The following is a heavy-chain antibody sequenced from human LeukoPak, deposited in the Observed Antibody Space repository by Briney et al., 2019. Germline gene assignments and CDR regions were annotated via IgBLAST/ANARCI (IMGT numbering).Heavy chain of an antibody. J-gene: IGHJ4*02. CDR1: GFTFSSYG. D-gene: IGHD2-8*02. V-gene: IGHV3-33*01. Sequence: GGSLRLSCAASGFTFSSYGMHWVRQAPGKGLEWVAVIWYVGEKKYFSDSVKGRFTASRDNSKNTLYLQMNSLRTEDTAVYYCARDSYFSPGTGGSLDYWGQGTLVTVSS. CDR2: IWYVGEKK. CDR3: ARDSYFSPGTGGSLDY.